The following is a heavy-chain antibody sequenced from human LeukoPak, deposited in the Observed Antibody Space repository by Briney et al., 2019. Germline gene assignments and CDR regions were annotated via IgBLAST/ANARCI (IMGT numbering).Heavy chain of an antibody. Sequence: PGGSLRLSRAASRLAFSNYTTSWVRQGPRRGLGCVLGISVSLGKTYYADSVKGRFTISRDNSKNTVFLQMNSLRAEDTAVYCCAKWGDYDVLTVYYVSDYWGQGTLVTVSS. CDR3: AKWGDYDVLTVYYVSDY. CDR2: ISVSLGKT. J-gene: IGHJ4*02. V-gene: IGHV3-23*01. CDR1: RLAFSNYT. D-gene: IGHD3-9*01.